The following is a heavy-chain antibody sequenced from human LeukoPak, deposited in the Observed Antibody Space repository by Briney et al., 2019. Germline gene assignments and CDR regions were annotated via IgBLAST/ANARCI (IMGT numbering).Heavy chain of an antibody. D-gene: IGHD3-10*01. CDR1: Y. V-gene: IGHV4-59*01. CDR3: ATDRQEGGSGSYWFDP. Sequence: YLSWIRQSAGKGLEWIGNVYYSGSTTYNPSLKNRVTISVDTSKNQFSLELTSVTAADTAMYYCATDRQEGGSGSYWFDPWGPGTLVTVSS. CDR2: VYYSGST. J-gene: IGHJ5*02.